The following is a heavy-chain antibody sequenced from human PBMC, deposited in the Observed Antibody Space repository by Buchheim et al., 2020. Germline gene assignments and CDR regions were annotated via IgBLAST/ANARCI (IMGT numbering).Heavy chain of an antibody. CDR2: IKQYGSEK. Sequence: EVQLVESGGGLVQPGGSLRLSCAASGFTFSSYWMSWVRQAPGKGLEWVANIKQYGSEKYYVDSVKGRFTISRDNAKNSLYLQMNSLRAEDTAVYYCARTRGVERPDYYYGMDVWGQGTT. V-gene: IGHV3-7*01. D-gene: IGHD6-25*01. CDR3: ARTRGVERPDYYYGMDV. CDR1: GFTFSSYW. J-gene: IGHJ6*02.